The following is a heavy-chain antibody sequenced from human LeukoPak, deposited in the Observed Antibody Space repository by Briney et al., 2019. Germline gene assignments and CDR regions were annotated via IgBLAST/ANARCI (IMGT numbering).Heavy chain of an antibody. Sequence: GGSLRLSCAASGFTFRSYSMNWVRQAPGKGLEWVSSISSSSSYIYYADSVKGRFTISRDNAKNSLYLQMNSLRAEDTAVYYCARLIAARTYYFDYWGQGTLVTVSS. V-gene: IGHV3-21*01. J-gene: IGHJ4*02. CDR2: ISSSSSYI. CDR3: ARLIAARTYYFDY. D-gene: IGHD6-6*01. CDR1: GFTFRSYS.